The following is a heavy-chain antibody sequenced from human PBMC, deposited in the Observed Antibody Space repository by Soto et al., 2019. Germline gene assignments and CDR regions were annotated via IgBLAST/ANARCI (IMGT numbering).Heavy chain of an antibody. J-gene: IGHJ3*01. V-gene: IGHV1-69*18. CDR1: GGTFSTYT. Sequence: QVHLVQSGAEVRKPGSSVKVSCKTSGGTFSTYTIYWVRQAPGQGLEWMGRIIPLFGTTKYAQNFQDRVTITAEESTRTTYMELSSLRAEDTDVYYCARRLDDRADEGFDVWGEGTAVTVSA. D-gene: IGHD3-16*01. CDR3: ARRLDDRADEGFDV. CDR2: IIPLFGTT.